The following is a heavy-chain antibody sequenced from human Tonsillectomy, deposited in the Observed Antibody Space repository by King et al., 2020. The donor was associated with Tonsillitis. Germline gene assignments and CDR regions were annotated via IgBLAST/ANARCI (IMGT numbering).Heavy chain of an antibody. J-gene: IGHJ4*02. CDR3: ARVGEYGSGSYFRY. D-gene: IGHD3-10*01. CDR2: INPNNGGT. Sequence: VQLVESGAEVKKPGASVKVSCKASGYTFTGYYIHWVRQAPGQGLEWMGWINPNNGGTNYAQKFQGRVTVTRDTSISTAYMELSGLRSDDTAMYYCARVGEYGSGSYFRYWGQGTLVTVSS. V-gene: IGHV1-2*02. CDR1: GYTFTGYY.